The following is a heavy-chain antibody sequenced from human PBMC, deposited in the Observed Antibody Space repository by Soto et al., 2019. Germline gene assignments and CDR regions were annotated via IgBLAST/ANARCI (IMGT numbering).Heavy chain of an antibody. CDR2: IKSKSDGETI. D-gene: IGHD6-19*01. Sequence: GGSLRLSCAASGFIFSNAWMNWVRQAPGKGLEWVGRIKSKSDGETIDYAAPVKGRFSISRDDSKNTVYMQMNSLKTEDTAVYYCSTGGWYFDYWGQGTLVTVSS. CDR1: GFIFSNAW. V-gene: IGHV3-15*07. CDR3: STGGWYFDY. J-gene: IGHJ4*02.